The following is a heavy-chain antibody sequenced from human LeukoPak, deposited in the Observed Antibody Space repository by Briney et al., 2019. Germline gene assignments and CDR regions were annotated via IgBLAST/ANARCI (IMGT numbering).Heavy chain of an antibody. D-gene: IGHD1-1*01. Sequence: GESLKISCKGSGYSFTSYWIGWVRQMPGKGLEWMGIIYPGDSDTRYGPSFQGQVTISADKSITTAYLQWNSLKASDTAIYYCARRRKETYNSYYFDSWGQGTLVTVS. CDR1: GYSFTSYW. CDR2: IYPGDSDT. V-gene: IGHV5-51*01. CDR3: ARRRKETYNSYYFDS. J-gene: IGHJ4*02.